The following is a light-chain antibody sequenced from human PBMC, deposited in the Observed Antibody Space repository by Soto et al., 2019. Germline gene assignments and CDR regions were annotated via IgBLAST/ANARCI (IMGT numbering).Light chain of an antibody. V-gene: IGKV3-20*01. CDR2: GAS. CDR3: QHYGTSAL. Sequence: EIVLTQSPGTLSLSPGEGATLSCRASESVSTSYLAWYQQKPGQAPRLLIYGASGRATGIPDRFSVSASGTDFTLTISRLEPEDFAVYYCQHYGTSALFGPGTKVDIK. J-gene: IGKJ3*01. CDR1: ESVSTSY.